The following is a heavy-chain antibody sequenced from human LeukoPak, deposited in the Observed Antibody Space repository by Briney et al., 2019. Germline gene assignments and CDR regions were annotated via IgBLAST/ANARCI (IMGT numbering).Heavy chain of an antibody. CDR3: ARDSGRSDFDY. CDR2: IYYSGST. CDR1: GGSISSHY. V-gene: IGHV4-59*11. Sequence: SETLSLTCTVSGGSISSHYWSWIRQPPGKGLEWIGYIYYSGSTNYNPSLKSRVTISVDTSKNQFSLRLSSVTAADTAVYYCARDSGRSDFDYWGQGTLVTVSS. D-gene: IGHD3-10*01. J-gene: IGHJ4*02.